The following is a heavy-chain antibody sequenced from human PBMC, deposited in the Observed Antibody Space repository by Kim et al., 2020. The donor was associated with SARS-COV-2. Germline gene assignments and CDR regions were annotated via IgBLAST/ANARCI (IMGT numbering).Heavy chain of an antibody. CDR2: IYYSGST. CDR1: GGSISSSSYY. D-gene: IGHD3-10*01. J-gene: IGHJ6*02. CDR3: ARHVTPGITMVRGVIPGSPYYYYYYGMDV. Sequence: SETLSLTCTVSGGSISSSSYYWGWIRQPPGKGLEWIGSIYYSGSTYYNPSLKSRVTISVDTSKNQFSLKLSSVTAADTAVYYCARHVTPGITMVRGVIPGSPYYYYYYGMDVWGQGTTVTVSS. V-gene: IGHV4-39*01.